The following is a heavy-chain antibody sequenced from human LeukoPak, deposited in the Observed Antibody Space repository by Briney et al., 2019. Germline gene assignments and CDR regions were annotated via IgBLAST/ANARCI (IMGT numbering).Heavy chain of an antibody. D-gene: IGHD6-19*01. Sequence: GGSLRLSCAASGITFINYSMTWARQASGKGLEWVSAITGSGTFTDYADSVRSRFTISRDNSKNTLYLQMNSLRAEDTAIYYCAKRSAESSGYFDSWGQGTLVTVSS. V-gene: IGHV3-23*01. J-gene: IGHJ4*02. CDR2: ITGSGTFT. CDR3: AKRSAESSGYFDS. CDR1: GITFINYS.